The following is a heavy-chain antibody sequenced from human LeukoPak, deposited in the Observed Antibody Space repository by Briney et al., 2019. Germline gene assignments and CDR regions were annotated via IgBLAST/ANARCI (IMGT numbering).Heavy chain of an antibody. CDR3: ARATYYYGSGSYYRGVDY. J-gene: IGHJ4*02. CDR1: GFTFSSYW. V-gene: IGHV3-74*01. CDR2: INSDGSST. D-gene: IGHD3-10*01. Sequence: PGGSLRLSCAASGFTFSSYWMHWVRQAPGKGLVWVSRINSDGSSTSYADSVKGRFTISRDSAKNTLYLQMNSLRAEDTAVYYCARATYYYGSGSYYRGVDYWGQGTLVTVSS.